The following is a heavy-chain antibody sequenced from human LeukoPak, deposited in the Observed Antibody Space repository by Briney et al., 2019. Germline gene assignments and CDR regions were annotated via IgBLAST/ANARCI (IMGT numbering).Heavy chain of an antibody. D-gene: IGHD2-15*01. CDR2: IYYSGST. V-gene: IGHV4-31*03. Sequence: PSQTLSLTCTVSGGSISSGGYYWSWIRQHPGKGLEWIGYIYYSGSTYYNPSLKSRVTISVDTSKNQFSLKLSSVTAADTAVYYCARGSERSLVAWGVDAFDIWGQGTMVTVSS. CDR3: ARGSERSLVAWGVDAFDI. CDR1: GGSISSGGYY. J-gene: IGHJ3*02.